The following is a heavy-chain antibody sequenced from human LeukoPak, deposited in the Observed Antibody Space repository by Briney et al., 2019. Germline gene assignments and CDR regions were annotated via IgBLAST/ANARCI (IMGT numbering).Heavy chain of an antibody. CDR1: GYTFTGYY. CDR3: ARGTSIAVAGTG. V-gene: IGHV1-69*13. J-gene: IGHJ4*02. Sequence: GASVKVSCKASGYTFTGYYMHWVRQAPGQGLEWMGGIIPIFGTANYAQKFQGRVTITADESTSTAYMELSSLRSEDTAVYYCARGTSIAVAGTGWGQGTLVTVSS. D-gene: IGHD6-19*01. CDR2: IIPIFGTA.